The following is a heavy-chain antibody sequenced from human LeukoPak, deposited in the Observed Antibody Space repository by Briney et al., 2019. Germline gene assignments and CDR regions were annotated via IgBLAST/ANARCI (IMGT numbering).Heavy chain of an antibody. Sequence: ASVKVSCKASGYTFTSYDINWVRQATGQGLEWMGWMNPNSGNTGYAQKFQGRVTITRNTSISTAYMELSSLRSDDTAVYYCARGTGYSSSWDNWFDPWGQGTLVTVSS. D-gene: IGHD6-13*01. CDR3: ARGTGYSSSWDNWFDP. J-gene: IGHJ5*02. V-gene: IGHV1-8*03. CDR2: MNPNSGNT. CDR1: GYTFTSYD.